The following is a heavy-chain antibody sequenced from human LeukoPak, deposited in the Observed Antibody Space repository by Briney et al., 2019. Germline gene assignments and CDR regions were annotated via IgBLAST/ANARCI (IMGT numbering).Heavy chain of an antibody. CDR2: INWNGGST. CDR3: AKVPPITMVRGVIIYFDY. D-gene: IGHD3-10*01. CDR1: GFTFDDYG. J-gene: IGHJ4*02. V-gene: IGHV3-20*04. Sequence: GGSLRLSCAASGFTFDDYGMSWVRQAPGKGLEWVSGINWNGGSTSYADSVKGRFTISRDNSKNTLYLQMNSLRAEDTAVYYCAKVPPITMVRGVIIYFDYWGQGTLVTVSS.